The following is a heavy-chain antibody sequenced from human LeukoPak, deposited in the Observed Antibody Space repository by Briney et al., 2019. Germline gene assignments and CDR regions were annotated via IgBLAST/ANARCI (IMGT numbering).Heavy chain of an antibody. CDR3: ARHSGHDFDY. CDR1: GFTFSSYS. CDR2: ISSSSSYI. Sequence: GGSLRLSCAASGFTFSSYSMNWVRQAPGKGLELVSSISSSSSYIYYADSVKGRFTISRDNAKNSLYLQMNSLRAEDTAVYYCARHSGHDFDYWGQGTLVTVSS. J-gene: IGHJ4*02. V-gene: IGHV3-21*01. D-gene: IGHD2-15*01.